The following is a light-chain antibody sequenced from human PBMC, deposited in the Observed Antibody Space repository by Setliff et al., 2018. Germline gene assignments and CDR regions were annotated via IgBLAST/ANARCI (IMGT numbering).Light chain of an antibody. Sequence: KSVTISCSGSTSNIGKNFVYWYQQVPGTVPKLLIYRNNQRPSGVSDRFSGSKSGTSASLAISGLRPEDGADYYCATWDDSLSAYVFGTGTKVTVL. V-gene: IGLV1-47*01. J-gene: IGLJ1*01. CDR2: RNN. CDR1: TSNIGKNF. CDR3: ATWDDSLSAYV.